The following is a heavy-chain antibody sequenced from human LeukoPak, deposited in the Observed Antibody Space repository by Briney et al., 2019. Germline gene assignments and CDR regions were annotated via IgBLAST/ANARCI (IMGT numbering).Heavy chain of an antibody. D-gene: IGHD6-13*01. CDR3: ARGSSTRYFDN. J-gene: IGHJ4*02. CDR1: GGSISSYY. V-gene: IGHV4-59*01. CDR2: IYYSGST. Sequence: SETLSLTCTVSGGSISSYYWSWIRQPPGKGLEWIGYIYYSGSTNYNPSLKSRVTISVDTSKNQFSLKLSSVTAADTAVYYCARGSSTRYFDNWGQGTLVTVSS.